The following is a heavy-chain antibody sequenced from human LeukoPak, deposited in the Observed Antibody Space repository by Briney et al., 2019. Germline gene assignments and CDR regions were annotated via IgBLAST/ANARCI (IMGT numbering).Heavy chain of an antibody. CDR1: GFTFSSYA. CDR2: ISGGGTST. D-gene: IGHD6-19*01. V-gene: IGHV3-23*01. CDR3: AKRPSSSGWYPDY. Sequence: PGGSLRLSCAASGFTFSSYAMCWVRQAPGKGLEWVSAISGGGTSTYYADSVKGRFTISRDNSKNTLYLQMNSLRAEDTAVYYCAKRPSSSGWYPDYWGQGTLVTVSS. J-gene: IGHJ4*02.